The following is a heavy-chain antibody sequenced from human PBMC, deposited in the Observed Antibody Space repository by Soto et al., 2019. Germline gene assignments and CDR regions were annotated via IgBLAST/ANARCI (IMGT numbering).Heavy chain of an antibody. Sequence: QVQLVESGGGLVKPGESLRLSCVASGFAFTDYYMTWIRQAPGKGLEWVSYISVGGRTIYYAESVRGRFTVSRDNAKISVFLQMNSLRADDTAVYYCARGTPVTGTENTDYFDHWGQGTLVTVSS. J-gene: IGHJ4*02. D-gene: IGHD1-20*01. CDR2: ISVGGRTI. CDR1: GFAFTDYY. CDR3: ARGTPVTGTENTDYFDH. V-gene: IGHV3-11*01.